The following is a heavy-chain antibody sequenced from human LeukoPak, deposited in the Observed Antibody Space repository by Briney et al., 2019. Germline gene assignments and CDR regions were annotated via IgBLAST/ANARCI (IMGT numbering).Heavy chain of an antibody. J-gene: IGHJ4*02. CDR3: AKDPYLGGGYHFDS. D-gene: IGHD2-15*01. V-gene: IGHV3-23*01. CDR2: ITGSGGDT. Sequence: GGSLRLSCAASGFTFSSYAMNWARQAPGKGLEWVSTITGSGGDTYYADSVKGRFTISRDNSKNTLYLQMNSLRAEDTAIYYCAKDPYLGGGYHFDSWGQGSLVTVSS. CDR1: GFTFSSYA.